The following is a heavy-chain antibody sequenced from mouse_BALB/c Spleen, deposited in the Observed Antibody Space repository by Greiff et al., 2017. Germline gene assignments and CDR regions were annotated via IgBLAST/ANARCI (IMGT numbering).Heavy chain of an antibody. CDR1: GYSITSDYA. Sequence: EVMLVESGPGLVKPSQSLSLTCTVTGYSITSDYAWNWIRQFPGNKLEWMGYISYSGSTSYNPSLKSRISITRDTSKNQFFLQLNSVTTEDTATYYCAGNYDAMDYWGQGTSVTVSS. CDR2: ISYSGST. J-gene: IGHJ4*01. CDR3: AGNYDAMDY. V-gene: IGHV3-2*02. D-gene: IGHD2-1*01.